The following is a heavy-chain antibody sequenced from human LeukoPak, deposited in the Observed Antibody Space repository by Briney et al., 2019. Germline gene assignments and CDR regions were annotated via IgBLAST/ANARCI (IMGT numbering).Heavy chain of an antibody. D-gene: IGHD4-17*01. J-gene: IGHJ4*02. V-gene: IGHV3-30*02. Sequence: PGGSLRLSCAASGFTFSGFGMHWVREAPGKGLEWVAFIRYDGSNEYYADSVRGRFTISRDNSKNTLFLEIQGLRPEDTAVYYCARGAYGSLYFDFWGQGTLVTVSS. CDR3: ARGAYGSLYFDF. CDR2: IRYDGSNE. CDR1: GFTFSGFG.